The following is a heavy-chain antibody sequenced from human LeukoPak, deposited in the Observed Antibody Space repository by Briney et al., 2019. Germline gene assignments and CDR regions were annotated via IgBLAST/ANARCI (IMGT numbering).Heavy chain of an antibody. Sequence: GRSQRLSCAASGFAFSSFGMRWVRQAPGKGLEWVAFISYDGSDKYNGDSVKGRFTISRDNSKNTLYLQMNSLRAEDTAVYYCAKSKEGRYCSSSSCHEFDYWGQGTVVTVSS. J-gene: IGHJ4*02. CDR3: AKSKEGRYCSSSSCHEFDY. CDR1: GFAFSSFG. V-gene: IGHV3-30*18. CDR2: ISYDGSDK. D-gene: IGHD2-2*01.